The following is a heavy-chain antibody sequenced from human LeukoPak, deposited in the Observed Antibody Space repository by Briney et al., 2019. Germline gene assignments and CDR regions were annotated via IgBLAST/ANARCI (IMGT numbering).Heavy chain of an antibody. D-gene: IGHD3-22*01. J-gene: IGHJ3*02. CDR2: IYYSGST. V-gene: IGHV4-59*01. CDR3: ARDGYYESSCLDI. Sequence: SETLSLTCTVSGGSISNYYWSWIRQPPGKGLEWIGYIYYSGSTNYNPSLKSRVTISVDTSKNQFSLKLSSVTAADTAVYYCARDGYYESSCLDIWGQGTMVTVSS. CDR1: GGSISNYY.